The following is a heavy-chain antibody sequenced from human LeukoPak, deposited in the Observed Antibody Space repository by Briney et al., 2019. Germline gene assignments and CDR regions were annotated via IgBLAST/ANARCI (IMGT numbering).Heavy chain of an antibody. V-gene: IGHV1-69*06. J-gene: IGHJ5*02. CDR2: IIPIFGTA. CDR3: ARDRHIVVVTAAPRWFDP. D-gene: IGHD2-21*02. CDR1: GGTFSSYA. Sequence: SVKVSCKASGGTFSSYAISWVRQAPGQGLEWMGGIIPIFGTANYAQKFQGRVTITADKSTSTAYMELSSLRSEDTAVYYCARDRHIVVVTAAPRWFDPWGQGTLVTVSS.